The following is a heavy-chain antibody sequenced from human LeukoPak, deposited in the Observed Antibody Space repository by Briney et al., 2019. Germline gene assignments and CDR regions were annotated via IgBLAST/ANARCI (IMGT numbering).Heavy chain of an antibody. CDR2: ISTNNENT. J-gene: IGHJ4*02. V-gene: IGHV1-18*01. CDR3: AREIPYPDCSSSGCYGPWDY. D-gene: IGHD2-2*01. CDR1: GYKFTNFG. Sequence: ASVKVSCKASGYKFTNFGLSWVRQAPGQGLEWMGWISTNNENTHYAQKFQGRVTMTTDTSTSTAYMELRSLKSDDTALYYCAREIPYPDCSSSGCYGPWDYWGQGALVTVSS.